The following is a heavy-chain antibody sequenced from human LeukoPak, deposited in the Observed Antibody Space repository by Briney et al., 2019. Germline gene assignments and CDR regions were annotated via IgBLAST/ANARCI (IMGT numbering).Heavy chain of an antibody. D-gene: IGHD5-18*01. CDR3: AKVSGYSYVPFDY. CDR1: GFTFSSYG. Sequence: GRSLRLSCAASGFTFSSYGMHWVRQAPGKGLEWVAVIWYDGSNKYYADSVKGRFTISRDNSKNTLYLQMNSLRAEDTAVYYCAKVSGYSYVPFDYCGEGALVTVSS. CDR2: IWYDGSNK. V-gene: IGHV3-33*06. J-gene: IGHJ4*02.